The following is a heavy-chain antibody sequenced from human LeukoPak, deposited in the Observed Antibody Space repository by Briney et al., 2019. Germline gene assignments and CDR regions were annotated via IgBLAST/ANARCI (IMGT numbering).Heavy chain of an antibody. CDR1: GFTFSSYA. J-gene: IGHJ5*02. V-gene: IGHV3-64D*09. CDR3: VHGYSSGWYWFDP. D-gene: IGHD6-19*01. CDR2: ISSNGGST. Sequence: GGSLRLSCSASGFTFSSYAMHWVRQAPGKGLEYVSAISSNGGSTYYADSVKGRFTISRDNSKNTLYLQMSSLRAEDTAVYYCVHGYSSGWYWFDPWGQETLVTVSS.